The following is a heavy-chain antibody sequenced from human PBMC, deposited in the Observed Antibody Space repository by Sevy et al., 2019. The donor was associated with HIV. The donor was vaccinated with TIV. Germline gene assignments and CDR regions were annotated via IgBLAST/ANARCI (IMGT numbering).Heavy chain of an antibody. CDR2: IYSDGRT. Sequence: GGCLRLSCAASGLSVSDNYMNWVRQAPGKGLELVSVIYSDGRTYYADSVKGRFTISRDNSKNTLYLHMNNLRPEDTAVYYCARARYYDASGYYYYYYGMDVWGQGTTVTVSS. V-gene: IGHV3-66*01. CDR3: ARARYYDASGYYYYYYGMDV. J-gene: IGHJ6*02. D-gene: IGHD3-22*01. CDR1: GLSVSDNY.